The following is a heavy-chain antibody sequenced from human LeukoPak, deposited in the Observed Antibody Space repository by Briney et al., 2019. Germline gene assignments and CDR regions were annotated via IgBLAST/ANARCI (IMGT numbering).Heavy chain of an antibody. J-gene: IGHJ4*02. CDR2: ISSSSTYI. Sequence: GGSLRLSCAASGFTFSSHNMNWVRQAPGKGLEWVSFISSSSTYIYYADSVKGRFTISRDNAKNSLYLQMNSLRAEDTAVYYCAKDPETNDYDFWSGYYIRTPIFDYWGQGTLVTVSS. V-gene: IGHV3-21*01. D-gene: IGHD3-3*01. CDR1: GFTFSSHN. CDR3: AKDPETNDYDFWSGYYIRTPIFDY.